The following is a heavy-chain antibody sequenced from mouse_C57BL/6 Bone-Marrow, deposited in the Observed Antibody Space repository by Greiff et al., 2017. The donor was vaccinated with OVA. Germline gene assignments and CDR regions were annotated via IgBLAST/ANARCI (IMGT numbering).Heavy chain of an antibody. CDR2: ILPGSGST. CDR1: GYTFTGYW. Sequence: QVQLQQSGAELMKPGASVKLSCKATGYTFTGYWIEWVKQRPGHGLEWIGEILPGSGSTNYNEKFKGKATLTADTSSNTAYMQLSSLTTEYSAIYYCAIKGRLRLRLAWFAYWGQGTLVTVSA. CDR3: AIKGRLRLRLAWFAY. J-gene: IGHJ3*01. V-gene: IGHV1-9*01. D-gene: IGHD3-2*02.